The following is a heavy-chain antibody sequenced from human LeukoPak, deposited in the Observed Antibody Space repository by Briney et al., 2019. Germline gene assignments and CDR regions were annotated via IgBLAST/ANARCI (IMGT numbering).Heavy chain of an antibody. CDR1: GYTFASYY. D-gene: IGHD3-22*01. Sequence: GASVKVSWKASGYTFASYYMHWVRQAPGQGLEWMGIINPSGGSTSYAQKFQGRVTMTRDTSTSTVYMELSSLRSEDTAVYYCARALLAIVGSGYYPGACWFDPWGQGTLVTVSS. J-gene: IGHJ5*02. CDR2: INPSGGST. V-gene: IGHV1-46*01. CDR3: ARALLAIVGSGYYPGACWFDP.